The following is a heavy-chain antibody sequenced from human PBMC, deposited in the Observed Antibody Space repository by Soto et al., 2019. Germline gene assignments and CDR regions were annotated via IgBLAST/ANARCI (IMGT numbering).Heavy chain of an antibody. Sequence: HVQLVQSGTEVKKPGASVKVSCKGSGYTFTSYGVSWVRQAPGQGLGWVGWISAKNGQTDVAQRRQGRLTMTTDASTRTAYMELTSLTADDTAVYYCARDLGVDMVTTAAGPVAGSRDYGGQGTLVTVSS. CDR2: ISAKNGQT. CDR1: GYTFTSYG. D-gene: IGHD5-12*01. V-gene: IGHV1-18*01. CDR3: ARDLGVDMVTTAAGPVAGSRDY. J-gene: IGHJ4*02.